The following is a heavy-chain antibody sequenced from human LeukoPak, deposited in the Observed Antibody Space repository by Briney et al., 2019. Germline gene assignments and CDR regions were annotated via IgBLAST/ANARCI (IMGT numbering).Heavy chain of an antibody. J-gene: IGHJ3*02. CDR2: LSGSGAGT. CDR3: ARGTAFDI. CDR1: GFTFSSYA. V-gene: IGHV3-23*01. Sequence: GGSLRLSCAATGFTFSSYAVSWVRQAPGKGLEWVSSLSGSGAGTYYADSVKGRFTISRDSSKITLYLQMDSLRAEDTAVYYCARGTAFDIWGQGTMVTVSS.